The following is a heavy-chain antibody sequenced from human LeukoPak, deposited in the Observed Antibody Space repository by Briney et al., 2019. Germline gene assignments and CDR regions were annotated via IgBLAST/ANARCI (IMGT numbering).Heavy chain of an antibody. D-gene: IGHD2-15*01. J-gene: IGHJ4*02. CDR3: ARLLYYCSGGSSAHRHFDY. V-gene: IGHV1-69*05. CDR1: GGAFSSYA. Sequence: SVKVSCKASGGAFSSYAISWVRQAPGQGLEWMGGIIPIFGTANYAQKFQVRVTITTDESTSAAYMAMSTLRSEHTAVYSCARLLYYCSGGSSAHRHFDYWGQGTLVTVSS. CDR2: IIPIFGTA.